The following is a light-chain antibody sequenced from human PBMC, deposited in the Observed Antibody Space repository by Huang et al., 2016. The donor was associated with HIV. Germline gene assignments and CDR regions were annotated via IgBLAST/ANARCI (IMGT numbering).Light chain of an antibody. CDR1: QTVNSN. CDR3: QQYNNWLA. Sequence: EIVMTQSPATLSVSPGERATLSCRASQTVNSNLAWYQHKPGQAPRLLIYGASTRATGVPARFSGSGSGTKFTLTISSLHSEDFAVYYCQQYNNWLAFGQGTKVEIK. CDR2: GAS. V-gene: IGKV3-15*01. J-gene: IGKJ1*01.